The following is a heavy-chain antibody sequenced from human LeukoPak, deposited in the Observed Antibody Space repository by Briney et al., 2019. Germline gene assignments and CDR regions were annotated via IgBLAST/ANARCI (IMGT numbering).Heavy chain of an antibody. CDR3: ARRSPNYYFDY. CDR2: ISSSNNYI. V-gene: IGHV3-21*01. CDR1: GFTFSNYN. J-gene: IGHJ4*02. Sequence: GGSLRLSCAASGFTFSNYNMSWVRQAPGKGLEWVSSISSSNNYIYYADSVKGRFTISRDNAKNSLYLQMNSLRAEDTAVYYCARRSPNYYFDYWGQGTPVTVSS.